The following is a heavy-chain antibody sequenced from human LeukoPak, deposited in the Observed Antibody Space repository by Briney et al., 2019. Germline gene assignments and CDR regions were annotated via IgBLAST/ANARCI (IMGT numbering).Heavy chain of an antibody. V-gene: IGHV3-73*01. J-gene: IGHJ4*02. CDR1: EFTFSGSA. D-gene: IGHD3-10*01. CDR3: ASRGLMAPLDY. CDR2: IRNDANTDAT. Sequence: PGGSLKLSCAASEFTFSGSAIYWVRQASGKGLEWVGRIRNDANTDATTYAASVQGRFTISRDDSQNTAYLQMNSLRAEDTAVYYCASRGLMAPLDYWGQGTLVTVSS.